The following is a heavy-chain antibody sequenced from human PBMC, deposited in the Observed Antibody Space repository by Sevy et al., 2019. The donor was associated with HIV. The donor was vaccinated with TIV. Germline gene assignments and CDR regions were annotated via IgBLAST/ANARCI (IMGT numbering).Heavy chain of an antibody. CDR3: ARLSHPGSSGWSYYYYYYMDV. CDR1: GYTFTSYG. Sequence: ASVKVSCKASGYTFTSYGISWVRQAPGQGLEWMGWISAYNGNTNYAQKLQGRVTMTTDTSTSTAYMELRSLRSDDTAVYYCARLSHPGSSGWSYYYYYYMDVWGKGTTVTVSS. D-gene: IGHD6-19*01. CDR2: ISAYNGNT. J-gene: IGHJ6*03. V-gene: IGHV1-18*01.